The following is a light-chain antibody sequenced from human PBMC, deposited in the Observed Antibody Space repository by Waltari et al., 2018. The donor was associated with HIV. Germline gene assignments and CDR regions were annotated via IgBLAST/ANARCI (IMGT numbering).Light chain of an antibody. J-gene: IGLJ2*01. V-gene: IGLV3-1*01. CDR3: QAWDSSAVV. Sequence: SSELTQPPSVSVSPGQTASITCSGDKLGAQYVCWYQQKPGQSPLLVIYQDNMRPSGIPERFSGSNSGNTATLTISGTQAMDEADYYCQAWDSSAVVFGGGTKLTVL. CDR1: KLGAQY. CDR2: QDN.